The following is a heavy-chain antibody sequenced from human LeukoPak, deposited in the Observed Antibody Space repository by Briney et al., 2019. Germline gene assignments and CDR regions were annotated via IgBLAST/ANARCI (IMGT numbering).Heavy chain of an antibody. V-gene: IGHV3-23*01. CDR1: GFTFSSYA. D-gene: IGHD2-15*01. CDR2: ISGNSGSDT. CDR3: AREADCSGGNCYRGAFDI. Sequence: GGSLRLSCEASGFTFSSYAMGWVRQAPGKGLEWFSAISGNSGSDTYYADAVKGRFTISRDNSKNTLYLQVDSLRAEDTAVYYCAREADCSGGNCYRGAFDIWGQGTMVTVSS. J-gene: IGHJ3*02.